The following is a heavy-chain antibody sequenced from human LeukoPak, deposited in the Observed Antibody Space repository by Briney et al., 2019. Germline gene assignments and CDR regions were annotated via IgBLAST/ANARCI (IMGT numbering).Heavy chain of an antibody. CDR3: ATQEGYDSGWYYFDY. V-gene: IGHV3-23*01. J-gene: IGHJ4*02. CDR1: GFTFSSYA. D-gene: IGHD6-19*01. Sequence: GGSLRLSCAASGFTFSSYAMSWVRQAPGKGLEWVSAISGSGGNTYYADSVKGRFTNSRDNSKNTLYLQMDSLRAEDTAVYYCATQEGYDSGWYYFDYWGQGTLVTVSS. CDR2: ISGSGGNT.